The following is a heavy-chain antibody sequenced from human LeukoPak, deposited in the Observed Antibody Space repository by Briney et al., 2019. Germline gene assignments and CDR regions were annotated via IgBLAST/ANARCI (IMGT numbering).Heavy chain of an antibody. Sequence: PSETLSLTCAVSGSSISSSNWWSWVRQPPGKGLEWIGEIHRSGSTYYNPSLKSRVTISVDRSKNQFSLKLSSVTAADTAVYYCARDRRYCSSTSCYTWFDPWGQGTLVTVSS. CDR3: ARDRRYCSSTSCYTWFDP. CDR2: IHRSGST. CDR1: GSSISSSNW. J-gene: IGHJ5*02. D-gene: IGHD2-2*02. V-gene: IGHV4-4*02.